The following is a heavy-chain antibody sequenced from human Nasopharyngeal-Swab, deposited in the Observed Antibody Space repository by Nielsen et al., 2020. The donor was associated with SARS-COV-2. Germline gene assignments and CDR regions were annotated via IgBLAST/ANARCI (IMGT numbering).Heavy chain of an antibody. V-gene: IGHV3-33*01. CDR1: GFTFSSYA. CDR3: ARDVGVTTSTLDYFDY. CDR2: IWFDGSNK. J-gene: IGHJ4*02. D-gene: IGHD4-17*01. Sequence: GGSLRLSCAASGFTFSSYAIHWVRQAPGKGLEWVAVIWFDGSNKYYADSVKGRFTISRDNSNNTVYLQMNSLRGEDTAMYFCARDVGVTTSTLDYFDYWGQGTLVTVSS.